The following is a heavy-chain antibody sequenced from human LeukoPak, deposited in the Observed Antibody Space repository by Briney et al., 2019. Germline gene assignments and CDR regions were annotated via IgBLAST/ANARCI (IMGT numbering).Heavy chain of an antibody. CDR2: IYTAGST. V-gene: IGHV3-53*01. Sequence: GGSLRLSCAASGFTDSSNYMSWLRQAPGKGLEWVSVIYTAGSTKYADSVKGRFTISRDNSKNTPYLQMNSLRAEDTTVYYCARGPGDYFDFWGQGTLVTVSS. J-gene: IGHJ4*02. CDR3: ARGPGDYFDF. D-gene: IGHD3-10*01. CDR1: GFTDSSNY.